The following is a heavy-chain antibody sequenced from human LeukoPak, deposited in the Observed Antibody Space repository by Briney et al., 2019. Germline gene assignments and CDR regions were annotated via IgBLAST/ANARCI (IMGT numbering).Heavy chain of an antibody. J-gene: IGHJ4*02. CDR1: GGSISSSSYY. D-gene: IGHD2-2*01. CDR3: ARRVPAAMRGGYFDY. CDR2: IYYSGST. V-gene: IGHV4-39*01. Sequence: PSETLSLTCTVSGGSISSSSYYWGWIRQPPGKGLEWIGSIYYSGSTYYNPSLKSRVTISVDTSKNQFSLKLSSVTAADTAVYYCARRVPAAMRGGYFDYWGQGTLVTVSS.